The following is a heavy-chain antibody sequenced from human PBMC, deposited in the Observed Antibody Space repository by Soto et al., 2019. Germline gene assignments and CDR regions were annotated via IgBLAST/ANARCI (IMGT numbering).Heavy chain of an antibody. J-gene: IGHJ4*02. CDR3: TRGLFSGSSYSESWYYFDS. CDR2: INHSGSS. V-gene: IGHV4-34*01. D-gene: IGHD1-26*01. Sequence: PSETLSLTCTVSGGSISSYYWSWIRQPPGKGLQWIGQINHSGSSIYNPSLKNRVTISTMSNNKFSLELSSVTAADTAVYYCTRGLFSGSSYSESWYYFDSWGQGTMVTVSS. CDR1: GGSISSYY.